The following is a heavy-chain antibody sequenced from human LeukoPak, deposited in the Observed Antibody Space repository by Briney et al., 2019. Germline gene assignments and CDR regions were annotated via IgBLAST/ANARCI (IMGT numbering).Heavy chain of an antibody. Sequence: GGSLRLSCAASGFTFSSYSMNWVRQAPGKGLEWVSSISSSSSYIYYADSVKGRFTISRDNAKNSLYLQMNSLRAEDTAVYYCARDSTAAAELNYWGQGTLVTVSS. J-gene: IGHJ4*02. CDR2: ISSSSSYI. CDR3: ARDSTAAAELNY. CDR1: GFTFSSYS. V-gene: IGHV3-21*01. D-gene: IGHD6-13*01.